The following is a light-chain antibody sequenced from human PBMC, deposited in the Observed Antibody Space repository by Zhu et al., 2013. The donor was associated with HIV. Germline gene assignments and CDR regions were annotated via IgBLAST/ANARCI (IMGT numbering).Light chain of an antibody. Sequence: DIQMTQSPSTLSASVGDRVTITCRASQSISSWLAWYQQKPGKAPKLLIYDASSLKSGVPSRFSGSGSGTEFTLTISSLQPDDFVTYYCQQYNSYSSGTFGQGTKLEIK. V-gene: IGKV1-5*01. CDR2: DAS. CDR1: QSISSW. J-gene: IGKJ2*01. CDR3: QQYNSYSSGT.